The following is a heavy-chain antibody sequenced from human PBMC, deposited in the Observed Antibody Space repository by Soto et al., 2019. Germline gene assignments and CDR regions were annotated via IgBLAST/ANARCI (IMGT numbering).Heavy chain of an antibody. Sequence: EVQLLESGGGLVQPGGSLRLSCAASGFTFSSYAMSWVRQAPGKGLEWVSAISGSGGSTYYADSVKGRFTISRDNSKNTLYLQMNSLRAEDTAVYYCARQGTNWNRPNWYFDLWGRGTLVTVSS. D-gene: IGHD1-1*01. CDR3: ARQGTNWNRPNWYFDL. CDR1: GFTFSSYA. J-gene: IGHJ2*01. V-gene: IGHV3-23*01. CDR2: ISGSGGST.